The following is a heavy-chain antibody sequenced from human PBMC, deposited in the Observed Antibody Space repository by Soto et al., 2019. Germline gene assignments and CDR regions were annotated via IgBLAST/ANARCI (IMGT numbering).Heavy chain of an antibody. CDR1: GGSISSYY. CDR3: ARESTIFGVVIPDY. Sequence: SETLSLTCTVSGGSISSYYWSWIRQPPGKGLEWIGYIYYSGSTNYNPSLKSRVTISVDTSKNQFSLKLSSVTAADTAVYYCARESTIFGVVIPDYWGQGTLVTVSS. J-gene: IGHJ4*02. D-gene: IGHD3-3*01. V-gene: IGHV4-59*01. CDR2: IYYSGST.